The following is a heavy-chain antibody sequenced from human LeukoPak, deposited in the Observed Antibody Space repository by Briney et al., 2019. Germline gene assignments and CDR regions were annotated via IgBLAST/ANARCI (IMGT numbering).Heavy chain of an antibody. CDR1: GFTFSSYG. V-gene: IGHV3-30*18. CDR3: AKDRAADRQSPTYYFDY. Sequence: GGSLRLSCAASGFTFSSYGMHWVRQAPGKGLEWVAVVTFDGSNQYSADSVKGRFAISRDNSKNTLYLQMNSLRGEDTAVYYCAKDRAADRQSPTYYFDYWGQGTLVTVSS. D-gene: IGHD6-13*01. J-gene: IGHJ4*02. CDR2: VTFDGSNQ.